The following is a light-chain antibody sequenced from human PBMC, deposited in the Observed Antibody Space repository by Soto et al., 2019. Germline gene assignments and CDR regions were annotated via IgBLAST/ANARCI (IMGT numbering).Light chain of an antibody. V-gene: IGLV1-47*01. CDR3: AAWDDSLTGVE. CDR2: RSN. J-gene: IGLJ2*01. CDR1: NSNIGKNY. Sequence: QSVLTQPPSASGTPGQRVTISCSGTNSNIGKNYVFWYQQVPGTAPKLLIYRSNQRPSGVPDRFSGSKSDTSASLAISGLRSEDEADYYCAAWDDSLTGVEFGGGTKHRP.